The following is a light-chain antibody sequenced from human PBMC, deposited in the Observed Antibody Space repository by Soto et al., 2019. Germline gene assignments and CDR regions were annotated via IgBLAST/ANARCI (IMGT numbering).Light chain of an antibody. V-gene: IGKV3-15*01. CDR3: QQYNNLPPT. J-gene: IGKJ1*01. CDR2: IAS. CDR1: ERVSTN. Sequence: DIVMTQSPLTLSVSPGESATLSCRASERVSTNLAWYQQTPGQAPRLLIYIASRRPTDIPVRFSGSGSGAEFTLPISSLQSEDFAIYYCQQYNNLPPTFGQGTKVEVK.